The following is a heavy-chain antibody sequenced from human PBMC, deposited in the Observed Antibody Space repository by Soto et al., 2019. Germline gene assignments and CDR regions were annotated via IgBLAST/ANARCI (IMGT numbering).Heavy chain of an antibody. CDR2: INAGNGNT. J-gene: IGHJ5*02. D-gene: IGHD3-9*01. CDR1: GYTFTSYA. Sequence: GASVKVSCKASGYTFTSYAMHWVRQAPGQRLEWMGWINAGNGNTKYSQKFQGRVIITRDTSASTAYMELSSLRSEDTAVYYCARDSYDILTGYHNWFDPWGQGTLVTVSS. V-gene: IGHV1-3*01. CDR3: ARDSYDILTGYHNWFDP.